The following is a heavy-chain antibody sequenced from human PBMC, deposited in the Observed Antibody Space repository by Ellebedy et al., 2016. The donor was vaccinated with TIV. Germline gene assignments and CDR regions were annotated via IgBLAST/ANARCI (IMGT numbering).Heavy chain of an antibody. CDR2: IYPADSDT. Sequence: GGSLRLXXKGSGYSFTRYWLGWARQMPGKGLEWMGIIYPADSDTRYSPSFQGQVTISADRSISTAYLLWSSLKASDTAIYYCARPSLYSGSSRYGMDVWGQGTTVTVSS. CDR1: GYSFTRYW. CDR3: ARPSLYSGSSRYGMDV. V-gene: IGHV5-51*01. J-gene: IGHJ6*02. D-gene: IGHD6-6*01.